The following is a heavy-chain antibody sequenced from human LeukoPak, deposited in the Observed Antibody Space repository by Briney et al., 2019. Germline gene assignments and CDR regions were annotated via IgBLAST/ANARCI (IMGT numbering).Heavy chain of an antibody. CDR1: GYTLTVLS. CDR3: ATHPPHPTKHLLAVAGPRMFDY. CDR2: FYPEDGET. J-gene: IGHJ4*02. D-gene: IGHD6-19*01. Sequence: ASVKVSCKVSGYTLTVLSMHSVRQALGKGLEWRGGFYPEDGETIYTQKFQGRVTMTEDTSTDTAYMELSSLRSEDTAVYYCATHPPHPTKHLLAVAGPRMFDYWGQGTLVTVSS. V-gene: IGHV1-24*01.